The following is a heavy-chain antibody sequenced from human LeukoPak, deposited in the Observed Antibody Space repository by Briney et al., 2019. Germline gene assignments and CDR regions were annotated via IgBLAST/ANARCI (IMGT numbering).Heavy chain of an antibody. CDR2: IYLSGST. J-gene: IGHJ4*02. V-gene: IGHV4-59*08. Sequence: SGTRSLTCSVSGVSINNYYWSWIRQPPGKGLEWIGYIYLSGSTNYNPSLKSRVTISVDTSKNQFSLKLKSVTAADTAVYYCARHIHYYDYWGQGTLVTVSS. CDR1: GVSINNYY. CDR3: ARHIHYYDY.